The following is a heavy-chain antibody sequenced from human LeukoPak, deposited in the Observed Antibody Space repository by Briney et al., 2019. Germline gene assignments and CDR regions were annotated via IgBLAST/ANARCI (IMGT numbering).Heavy chain of an antibody. D-gene: IGHD3-16*01. V-gene: IGHV3-7*03. J-gene: IGHJ6*02. CDR1: GFTFNNYG. CDR3: ARGGGLDV. CDR2: INHNGNVN. Sequence: GGSLRLSCAASGFTFNNYGMHWVRQAPGKGLEWVASINHNGNVNYYVDSVKGRFTISRDNAKNSLYLQMSNLRAEDTAVYFCARGGGLDVWGQGATVTVSS.